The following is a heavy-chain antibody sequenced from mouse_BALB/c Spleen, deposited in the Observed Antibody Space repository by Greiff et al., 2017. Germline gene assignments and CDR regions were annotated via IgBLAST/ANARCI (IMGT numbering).Heavy chain of an antibody. D-gene: IGHD2-1*01. J-gene: IGHJ1*01. CDR2: IYPYNGGT. V-gene: IGHV1S29*02. Sequence: EVQLQQSGPELVKPGASVKISCKASGYTFTDYNMHWVKQSHGKSLEWIGYIYPYNGGTGYNQKFKSKATLTVDNSSSTAYMELRSLTSEDSAVYYCARGNYGNPYWYFDVWGAGTTVTVSS. CDR1: GYTFTDYN. CDR3: ARGNYGNPYWYFDV.